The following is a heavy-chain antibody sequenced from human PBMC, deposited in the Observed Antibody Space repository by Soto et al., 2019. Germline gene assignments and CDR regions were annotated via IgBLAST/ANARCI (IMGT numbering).Heavy chain of an antibody. D-gene: IGHD2-2*01. CDR1: GGSFSGYY. CDR2: INHRGST. V-gene: IGHV4-34*01. Sequence: QVQLQQWGAGLLKPSETLSLTCVVYGGSFSGYYWSWIRQSPGKGLEWIGGINHRGSTNYNPSLESPVTISLDTSKNQFSLTLPSVTAADTAMYYCALDGFCTSTTCRVGNWFDPCGPRTLVTVSS. J-gene: IGHJ5*02. CDR3: ALDGFCTSTTCRVGNWFDP.